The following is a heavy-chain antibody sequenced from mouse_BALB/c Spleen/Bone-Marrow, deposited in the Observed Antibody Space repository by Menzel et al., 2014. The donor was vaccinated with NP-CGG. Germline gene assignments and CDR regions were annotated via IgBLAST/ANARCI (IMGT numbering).Heavy chain of an antibody. CDR2: ISYSGNA. CDR3: ARGNGYHFDY. D-gene: IGHD1-2*01. Sequence: EVQRVESGPRLVKPSQTLSLTCSFTGDSITSSYWNWIRKFPGNKLEYMGYISYSGNAYYNPSLKSRISLTRDTSKNQYYLQLNSVTTEDTATYFCARGNGYHFDYWGQGTTLTVSS. CDR1: GDSITSSY. J-gene: IGHJ2*01. V-gene: IGHV3-8*02.